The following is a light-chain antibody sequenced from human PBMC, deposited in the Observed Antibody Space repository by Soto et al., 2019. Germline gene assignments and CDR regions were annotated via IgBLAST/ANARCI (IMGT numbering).Light chain of an antibody. CDR1: SSDVGSYNL. CDR2: EGS. Sequence: QSALTQPASVSGSPGQSITISCTGTSSDVGSYNLVSWYQQHPGKAPKLMIYEGSKRPSGVSNRFSGSKSGNRASLTISGLQAEDEADYYCCSYAGSSTFHVVFGGGTKLTVL. J-gene: IGLJ2*01. CDR3: CSYAGSSTFHVV. V-gene: IGLV2-23*03.